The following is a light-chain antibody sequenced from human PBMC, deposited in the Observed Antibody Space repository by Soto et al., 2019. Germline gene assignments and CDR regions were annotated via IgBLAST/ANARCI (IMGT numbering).Light chain of an antibody. CDR3: QQYNSS. CDR2: KAS. CDR1: QTISSW. J-gene: IGKJ3*01. Sequence: DIQMTQSPSTLSVSVGDRVTITCRASQTISSWLAWYQQRPGKAPKLLIYKASTLKSGVPSRFSGSGSGTEFTLTISSLQPDDFATYYCQQYNSSFGPGTKVDIK. V-gene: IGKV1-5*03.